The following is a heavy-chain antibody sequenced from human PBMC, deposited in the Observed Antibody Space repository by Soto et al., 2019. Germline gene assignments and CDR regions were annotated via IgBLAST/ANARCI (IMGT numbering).Heavy chain of an antibody. CDR1: GFMFDNYA. Sequence: EVKLLESGGGSVPPGASARLSCLTSGFMFDNYAMSWVRQSPARGLEWVAAISGSGHATYYTQSVRGRFIISRDKSKKAVFLQMNNLRTEDTAISYCARGRYFDASGGCANYWGLGTLVTV. J-gene: IGHJ4*02. CDR3: ARGRYFDASGGCANY. D-gene: IGHD5-12*01. CDR2: ISGSGHAT. V-gene: IGHV3-23*01.